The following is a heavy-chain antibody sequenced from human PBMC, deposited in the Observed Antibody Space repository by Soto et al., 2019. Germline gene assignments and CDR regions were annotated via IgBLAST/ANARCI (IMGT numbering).Heavy chain of an antibody. CDR1: GGTFSSYT. CDR3: ASEPPGYSSGWHDDY. J-gene: IGHJ4*02. Sequence: SVKVSCKASGGTFSSYTISWVRQAPGQGLEWMGRIIPILGIANYAQKFQGRVTITADKSTSTAYMELSSLRSEDTAVYYCASEPPGYSSGWHDDYWGQGTLVTVSS. V-gene: IGHV1-69*02. CDR2: IIPILGIA. D-gene: IGHD6-19*01.